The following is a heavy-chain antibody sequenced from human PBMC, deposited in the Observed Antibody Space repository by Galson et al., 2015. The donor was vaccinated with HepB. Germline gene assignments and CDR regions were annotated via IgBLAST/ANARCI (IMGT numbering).Heavy chain of an antibody. D-gene: IGHD3-3*01. V-gene: IGHV3-30*18. CDR3: AKVSGTPRPYYYYYGMDV. J-gene: IGHJ6*02. CDR2: ISYDGSNK. Sequence: SLRLSCAASGFTFSSYGMHWVRQAPGKGLEWVAVISYDGSNKYYADSVKGRFTISRDNSKNTLYLQMNSLRAEDTAVYYCAKVSGTPRPYYYYYGMDVWGQGTTVTVSS. CDR1: GFTFSSYG.